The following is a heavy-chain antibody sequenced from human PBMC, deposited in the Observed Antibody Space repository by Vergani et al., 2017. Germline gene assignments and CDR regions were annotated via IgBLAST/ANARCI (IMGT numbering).Heavy chain of an antibody. CDR2: ISGSGGST. CDR3: AKDHEYYDSSGYYEGNAFDI. D-gene: IGHD3-22*01. V-gene: IGHV3-23*01. Sequence: EVQLLESGGGLVQPGGSLRLSCAASGFTFSSYAMSWVRQAPGKGLEWVSAISGSGGSTYYADSVKGRFTISRDNSKNTLYLQMNSLRAEDTAVYYCAKDHEYYDSSGYYEGNAFDIWGQGTMVTVSS. CDR1: GFTFSSYA. J-gene: IGHJ3*02.